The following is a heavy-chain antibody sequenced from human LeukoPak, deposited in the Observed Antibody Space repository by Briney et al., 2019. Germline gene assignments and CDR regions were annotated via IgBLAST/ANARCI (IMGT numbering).Heavy chain of an antibody. D-gene: IGHD5-18*01. CDR1: GFDFSDFW. J-gene: IGHJ4*02. V-gene: IGHV3-66*01. Sequence: GGSLRLSCAASGFDFSDFWMSWVRHVPGKGLEWVSVIYSGGSTYYADSVKGRFTISRDNSKNTLYLQMNSLRAEDTAVYYCAREGIQLWPKGGSLYFDYWGQGTLVTVSS. CDR3: AREGIQLWPKGGSLYFDY. CDR2: IYSGGST.